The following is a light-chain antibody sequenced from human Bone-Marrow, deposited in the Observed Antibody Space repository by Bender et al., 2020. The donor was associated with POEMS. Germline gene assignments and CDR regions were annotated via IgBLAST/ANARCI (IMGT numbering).Light chain of an antibody. CDR1: SNDVGLYNY. Sequence: QSALTQPASVSGSPGQSITISCTGTSNDVGLYNYVSWYQQHPGKAPKLMISDVSNRPSGVSSRFSGSKSGNTASLTISGLQAEDEGDYYCQSYDNSLGGWVFGGGTKLTVL. V-gene: IGLV2-14*03. CDR3: QSYDNSLGGWV. J-gene: IGLJ3*02. CDR2: DVS.